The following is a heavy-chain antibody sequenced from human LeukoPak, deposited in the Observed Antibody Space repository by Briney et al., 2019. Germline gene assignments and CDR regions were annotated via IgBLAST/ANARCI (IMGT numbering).Heavy chain of an antibody. V-gene: IGHV3-9*01. CDR2: ISWNSGSI. D-gene: IGHD6-13*01. J-gene: IGHJ3*02. Sequence: GRSLRLSCAASGFTFDDYAMHWVRQAPGKGLEWVSGISWNSGSIGYADSVKGRFTISRDNAKNSLYLQMNSLRAEDTALYYCAKSSGPLIAAAGRDAFDIWGQGTMVTVSS. CDR3: AKSSGPLIAAAGRDAFDI. CDR1: GFTFDDYA.